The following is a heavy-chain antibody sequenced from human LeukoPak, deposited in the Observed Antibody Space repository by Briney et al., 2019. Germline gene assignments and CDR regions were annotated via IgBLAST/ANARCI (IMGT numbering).Heavy chain of an antibody. V-gene: IGHV4-61*02. CDR1: GGSISSGSYY. J-gene: IGHJ4*02. D-gene: IGHD6-13*01. CDR3: ARDGQQLGVDY. CDR2: IYTSGST. Sequence: PSETLSLTCTVSGGSISSGSYYWSWIRQPAGKGLEWIGRIYTSGSTNYNPSLKSRVTISVDTSKNQFSLKLSSVTAAETAVYYCARDGQQLGVDYWGQGTLVTVSS.